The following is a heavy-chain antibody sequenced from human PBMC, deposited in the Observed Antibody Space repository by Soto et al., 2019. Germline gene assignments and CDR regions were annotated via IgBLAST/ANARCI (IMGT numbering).Heavy chain of an antibody. Sequence: QVQLVQSGAEVKKPGSSVKVSCKASGGTFSSYAISWVRQAPGQGLEWMGGIIPIFGTANYAQKFQGRVTITADESTSTAYMELSSLRSEDTAVCYCARDGSKDYYGSGSYKFDYWGQGTLVTVSS. CDR2: IIPIFGTA. J-gene: IGHJ4*02. CDR3: ARDGSKDYYGSGSYKFDY. D-gene: IGHD3-10*01. V-gene: IGHV1-69*12. CDR1: GGTFSSYA.